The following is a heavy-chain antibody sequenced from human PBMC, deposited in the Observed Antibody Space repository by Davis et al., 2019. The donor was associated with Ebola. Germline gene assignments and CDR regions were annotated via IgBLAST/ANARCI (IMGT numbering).Heavy chain of an antibody. V-gene: IGHV4-34*01. CDR2: INHSGTT. Sequence: MPSESLFLTCTVSAVSISSYYSSWVRQPPGKGLGWIGEINHSGTTTYNPSLKSRVTISVDTSKNQSSLKLSSVTAADTAVYYCARERRIVVVPAAGHYYCYGMDVWGQGTTVTVSS. CDR3: ARERRIVVVPAAGHYYCYGMDV. J-gene: IGHJ6*02. D-gene: IGHD2-2*01. CDR1: AVSISSYY.